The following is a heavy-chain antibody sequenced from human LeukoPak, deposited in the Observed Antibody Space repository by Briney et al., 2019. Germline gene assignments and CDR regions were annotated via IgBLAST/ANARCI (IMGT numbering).Heavy chain of an antibody. CDR2: TSGSDDNT. CDR1: GFTFSSYA. CDR3: AKDRWLGRYYYYYGMDV. D-gene: IGHD6-19*01. J-gene: IGHJ6*02. V-gene: IGHV3-23*01. Sequence: GGSLRLSCVASGFTFSSYAMSWVRQAPGKGLEWVSGTSGSDDNTYYADSVKGRFTISRDNSKNTLYLRMNSLRAEDTAVYYCAKDRWLGRYYYYYGMDVWGQGTTVTVSS.